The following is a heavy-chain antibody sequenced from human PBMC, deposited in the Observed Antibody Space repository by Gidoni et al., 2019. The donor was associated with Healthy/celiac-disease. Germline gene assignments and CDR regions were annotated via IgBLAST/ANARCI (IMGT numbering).Heavy chain of an antibody. CDR3: ARDPLPDGYNLHTFDY. J-gene: IGHJ4*02. CDR2: IIPIFGTA. CDR1: GGTFSSYA. V-gene: IGHV1-69*01. D-gene: IGHD5-12*01. Sequence: QVQLVQSGAEVKKPGSSVKVSCKASGGTFSSYAIRWVRQAPGQGLEWMGGIIPIFGTANYAQKFQGRVTITADESTSTAYMELSSLRSEDTAVYYCARDPLPDGYNLHTFDYWGQGTLVTVSS.